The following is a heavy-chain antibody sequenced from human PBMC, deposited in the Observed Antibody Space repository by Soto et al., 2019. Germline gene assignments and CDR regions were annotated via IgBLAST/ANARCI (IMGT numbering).Heavy chain of an antibody. Sequence: QVQLVQSGAEVKKPGSSVKVSCKASGGTFSSYAISWVRQAPGQGLEWMGGIIPIFGTANYAQKFQGRVTITADESTSTAYRERSSLRSEDTAVYYCARDSASERWLQLGVDAFDIWGQGTMVTVSS. CDR3: ARDSASERWLQLGVDAFDI. CDR2: IIPIFGTA. J-gene: IGHJ3*02. D-gene: IGHD5-12*01. V-gene: IGHV1-69*01. CDR1: GGTFSSYA.